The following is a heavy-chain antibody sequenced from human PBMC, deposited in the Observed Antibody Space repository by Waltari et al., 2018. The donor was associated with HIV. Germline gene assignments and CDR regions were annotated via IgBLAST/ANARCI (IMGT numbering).Heavy chain of an antibody. CDR3: ARLFYYDTTGYINNAFDI. D-gene: IGHD3-22*01. V-gene: IGHV5-51*03. CDR2: IYPFDSDT. J-gene: IGHJ3*02. CDR1: GYNCTNYW. Sequence: EVQLVQSGAEVRKSGESLQISCKASGYNCTNYWIAWVRQMSGEGLEWMGIIYPFDSDTRYNPSFEGQITISADKALATAYLEWNNLNASDAAIYYCARLFYYDTTGYINNAFDIWGQGTVVTVS.